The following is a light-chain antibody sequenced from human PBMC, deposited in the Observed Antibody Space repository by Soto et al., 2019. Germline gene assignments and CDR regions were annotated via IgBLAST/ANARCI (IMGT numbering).Light chain of an antibody. V-gene: IGLV2-14*01. J-gene: IGLJ1*01. CDR3: SSYTSSSTSYV. CDR1: SSDVGGYNC. Sequence: QSVLTQPASVSGSPGQSITISCTGTSSDVGGYNCVSWYQQHPGKAPKLMIYEVSNRPSGVSNRFSGSKSGNTASLTISGLQAEDEADYYCSSYTSSSTSYVFGTGTKVTV. CDR2: EVS.